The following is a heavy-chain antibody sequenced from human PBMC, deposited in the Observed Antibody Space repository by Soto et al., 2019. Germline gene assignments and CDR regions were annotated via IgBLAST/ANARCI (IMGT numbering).Heavy chain of an antibody. D-gene: IGHD1-1*01. J-gene: IGHJ5*01. CDR1: GYTFTSYG. Sequence: ASVKVSCKASGYTFTSYGISWVRQAPGQGLEWMGWISAYNGNTNYAQKLQGRVTMTTDTSTSTAYMELRSLRSDDTAVYYCARDLSGYADNLHNWFDSWGQRTLVTFSS. CDR2: ISAYNGNT. CDR3: ARDLSGYADNLHNWFDS. V-gene: IGHV1-18*01.